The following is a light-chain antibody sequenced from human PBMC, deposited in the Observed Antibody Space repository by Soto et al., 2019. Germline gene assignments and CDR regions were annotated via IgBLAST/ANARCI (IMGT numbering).Light chain of an antibody. CDR3: QQYNQWSPIT. J-gene: IGKJ5*01. Sequence: EIVMTQSPGTLSALPGQSATLPCRASQSVGTNLAWYQQKPGQAPRLLIYGASTSATGILVRFSGSGSGTEFTLTISSLQSDDFAVYYCQQYNQWSPITFGQGTRLE. V-gene: IGKV3-15*01. CDR1: QSVGTN. CDR2: GAS.